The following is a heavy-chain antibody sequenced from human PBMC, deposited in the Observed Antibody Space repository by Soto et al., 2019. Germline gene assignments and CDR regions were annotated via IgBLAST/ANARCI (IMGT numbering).Heavy chain of an antibody. Sequence: GGSLRLSCAASGFTVSSKYMSWVRQTPGKGLEWVSLIQSGGPTYYADSVKGRFTISRDTSENTLYLQMNSLRAEDTAVYHCAKDQVVVVPATPEANWFDPWGQGTLVTVSS. D-gene: IGHD2-2*01. V-gene: IGHV3-66*01. CDR3: AKDQVVVVPATPEANWFDP. CDR1: GFTVSSKY. J-gene: IGHJ5*02. CDR2: IQSGGPT.